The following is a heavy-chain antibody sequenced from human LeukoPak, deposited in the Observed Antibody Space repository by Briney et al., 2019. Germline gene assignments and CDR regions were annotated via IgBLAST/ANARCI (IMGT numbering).Heavy chain of an antibody. CDR3: ARRQGCSSTSCPPDY. CDR1: GYSFTRYW. V-gene: IGHV5-51*01. CDR2: IYPGDSDT. D-gene: IGHD2-2*01. J-gene: IGHJ4*02. Sequence: GESLKISCKGSGYSFTRYWIGWVRQMPGEGLEWMGIIYPGDSDTRYTPSFQGQVTTSADKSINTAYLQWSSLKASDTAMYYCARRQGCSSTSCPPDYWGQGTLVTVSP.